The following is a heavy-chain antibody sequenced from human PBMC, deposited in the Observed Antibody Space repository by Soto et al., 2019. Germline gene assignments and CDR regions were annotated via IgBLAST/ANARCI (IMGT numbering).Heavy chain of an antibody. CDR2: MHPNSGNT. J-gene: IGHJ4*02. Sequence: QVQLVQSGAEVKKPGASVKVSCKASGYTFTSYYINWVRQATGQGLEWMGWMHPNSGNTGYAQKFQGSVTMTSNASINTAYMELSSLRADDTAVYYCARGRRGRALDYWGQGTLVTVSS. CDR1: GYTFTSYY. D-gene: IGHD3-10*01. V-gene: IGHV1-8*01. CDR3: ARGRRGRALDY.